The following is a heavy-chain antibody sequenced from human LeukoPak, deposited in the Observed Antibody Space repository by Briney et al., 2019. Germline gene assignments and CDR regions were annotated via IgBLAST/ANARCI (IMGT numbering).Heavy chain of an antibody. V-gene: IGHV4-34*01. CDR1: GGSFSGYY. Sequence: SETLSLTCAVYGGSFSGYYWSWIRQPPGKGLEWIGEINHSGSTNYNPSLKSRVTILVDTSKNQFSLKLSSVTAADTAVYYCARAKRSYGSGTYYNPYYMDVWAKGTTVTVSS. J-gene: IGHJ6*03. CDR3: ARAKRSYGSGTYYNPYYMDV. D-gene: IGHD3-10*01. CDR2: INHSGST.